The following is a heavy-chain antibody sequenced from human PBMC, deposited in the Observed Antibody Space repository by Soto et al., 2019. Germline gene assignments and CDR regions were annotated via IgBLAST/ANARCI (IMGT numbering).Heavy chain of an antibody. CDR2: VSGSGGST. V-gene: IGHV3-23*01. J-gene: IGHJ3*02. D-gene: IGHD5-12*01. CDR1: GFTLSSFA. Sequence: GSLRLSCAASGFTLSSFAMSWVRQAPGKGLEWVSTVSGSGGSTYYADSVKGRFTISRDNSKNTLYLQMNSLRAEDTAVYYCAKGGYAKDAFDIWGQGTMVTVSS. CDR3: AKGGYAKDAFDI.